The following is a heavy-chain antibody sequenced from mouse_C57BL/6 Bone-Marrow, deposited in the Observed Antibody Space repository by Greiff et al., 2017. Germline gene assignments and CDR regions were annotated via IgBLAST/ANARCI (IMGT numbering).Heavy chain of an antibody. CDR2: IWSGGST. CDR1: GFSLTSYG. CDR3: AKIADYAMDY. V-gene: IGHV2-4*01. J-gene: IGHJ4*01. Sequence: VKLMESGPGLVQPSQSLSITCTASGFSLTSYGVHWVRQPPGKGLEWLGVIWSGGSTDYNAAFISRLSISKDNSKSQVFFKMNSLRADDTAIYYCAKIADYAMDYWGQGTSVTVSS.